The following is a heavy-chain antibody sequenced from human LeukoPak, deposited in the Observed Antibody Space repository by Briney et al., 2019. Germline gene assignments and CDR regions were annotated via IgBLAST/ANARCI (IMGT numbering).Heavy chain of an antibody. CDR1: GGSISSSNW. CDR3: ARALKSGFGELSFDY. CDR2: SYHSGST. Sequence: SGTLSLTCAVSGGSISSSNWWSWVRQPPGRGLEWIGESYHSGSTNYNPSLKSRVTISVDKSKNQFSLELSSVTAADTAVYYCARALKSGFGELSFDYWGQGTLVTVSS. V-gene: IGHV4-4*02. D-gene: IGHD3-10*01. J-gene: IGHJ4*02.